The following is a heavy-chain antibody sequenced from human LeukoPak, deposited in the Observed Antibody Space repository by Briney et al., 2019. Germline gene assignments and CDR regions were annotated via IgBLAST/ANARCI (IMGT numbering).Heavy chain of an antibody. CDR3: ARAWDFVVGAFDI. CDR2: IYSGGDI. Sequence: PGESLRLSCAASGFAVRLNYMTWVRQAPGKGLEWVSIIYSGGDIYYADSVRGRFTASRDDSKNILYLEMNSLRGDDTGTYYCARAWDFVVGAFDIWGQGTVVTVSS. D-gene: IGHD2-15*01. V-gene: IGHV3-53*01. J-gene: IGHJ3*02. CDR1: GFAVRLNY.